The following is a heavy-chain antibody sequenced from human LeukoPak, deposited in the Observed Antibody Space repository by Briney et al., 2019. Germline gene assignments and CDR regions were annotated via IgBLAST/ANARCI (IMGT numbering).Heavy chain of an antibody. J-gene: IGHJ6*03. D-gene: IGHD6-13*01. CDR2: ISAYNGNT. V-gene: IGHV1-18*01. Sequence: ASVKVSCKASGYTFTSYGISWVRQAPGQGLEWMGWISAYNGNTNYAQKLQGRVTMTTDTSTSTAYMELRSLRSDDTAVYYCARVGIAAAGRPFYYYYYMDVWGKGTTVTVSS. CDR1: GYTFTSYG. CDR3: ARVGIAAAGRPFYYYYYMDV.